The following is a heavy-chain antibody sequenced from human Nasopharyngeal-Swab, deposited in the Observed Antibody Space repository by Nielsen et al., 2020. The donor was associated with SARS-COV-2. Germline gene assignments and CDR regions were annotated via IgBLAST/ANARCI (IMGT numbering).Heavy chain of an antibody. Sequence: GESLKISCAASGFTFNIYAMAWVRRAPGRGLQWVTGVSASGGSTYSTDSVKGRFSISRDNSKNTLFLQMHSLRVEDTAVYYCAKDGVVRGDALDLWGQGTMVTVSS. CDR3: AKDGVVRGDALDL. CDR2: VSASGGST. J-gene: IGHJ3*01. V-gene: IGHV3-23*01. CDR1: GFTFNIYA. D-gene: IGHD3-10*01.